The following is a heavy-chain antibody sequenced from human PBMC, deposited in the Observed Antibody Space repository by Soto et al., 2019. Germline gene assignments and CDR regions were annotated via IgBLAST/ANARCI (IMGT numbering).Heavy chain of an antibody. CDR3: AKDKDTTFSPQDY. D-gene: IGHD2-15*01. CDR2: ISGSGGST. CDR1: GFTFTTYA. V-gene: IGHV3-23*01. J-gene: IGHJ4*02. Sequence: EVQLLESGGDLVQPGGSLRLSCAASGFTFTTYAMTWVRQAPGKGLEGVSAISGSGGSTYYADSVKGRFTISRDNSKNTLYLQMNSLRSEDTAVYYCAKDKDTTFSPQDYWGQGTLVTVSS.